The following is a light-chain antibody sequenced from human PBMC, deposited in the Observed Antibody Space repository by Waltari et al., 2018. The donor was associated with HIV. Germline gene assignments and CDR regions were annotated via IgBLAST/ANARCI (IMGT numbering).Light chain of an antibody. Sequence: DIVMTQSPDSLAVSLGERATINCKSSQSVLYSSNNKNYLAWYQQKPGQPPKLLIYWASTRESGVPDRFSGSGSGTDFTLTISSLQAEDVAVYYCQQYYSTHPPLTFGGGTKVEIK. CDR3: QQYYSTHPPLT. J-gene: IGKJ4*01. CDR1: QSVLYSSNNKNY. V-gene: IGKV4-1*01. CDR2: WAS.